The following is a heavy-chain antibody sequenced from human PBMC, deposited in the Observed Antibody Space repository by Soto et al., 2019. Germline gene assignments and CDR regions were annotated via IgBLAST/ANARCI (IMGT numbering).Heavy chain of an antibody. Sequence: GGSLRLSCVGSGFSFSSYAMNWVRQAPGKGLEWLSYISAGSKAIYYAPSVKGRFTISRDNAKNTLYLQMNSLRAEDTAVYYCARGAYYYDSSGLSYWGQGTLVTVSS. CDR2: ISAGSKAI. CDR1: GFSFSSYA. V-gene: IGHV3-48*04. J-gene: IGHJ4*02. D-gene: IGHD3-22*01. CDR3: ARGAYYYDSSGLSY.